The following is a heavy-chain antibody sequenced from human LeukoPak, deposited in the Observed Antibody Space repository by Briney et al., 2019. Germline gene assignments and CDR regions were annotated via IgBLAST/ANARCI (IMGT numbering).Heavy chain of an antibody. CDR1: GFTFSDYY. V-gene: IGHV3-11*01. J-gene: IGHJ3*02. CDR2: ISSSGSTI. Sequence: GGSLRLSCAASGFTFSDYYMSWIRQAPGKGLEWVSYISSSGSTIYYADSVEGRFTISRDNAKNSLYLQMNSLRAEDTAVYYCAGGDYDILTGTWGAFDIWGQGTMVTVSS. D-gene: IGHD3-9*01. CDR3: AGGDYDILTGTWGAFDI.